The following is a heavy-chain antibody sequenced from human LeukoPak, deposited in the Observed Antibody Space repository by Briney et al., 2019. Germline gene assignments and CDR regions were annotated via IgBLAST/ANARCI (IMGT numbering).Heavy chain of an antibody. J-gene: IGHJ1*01. D-gene: IGHD2-2*01. CDR3: AGLQDIVVVPAAPPEYFQH. V-gene: IGHV4-61*08. Sequence: SETPSLTCSVSGGSLSGGSISGYHWSWIRQPPGKGLELIAYMHYSGSTNYNPSLKSRVTISVDTSKNQFSLKLSSVTAADTAVYYCAGLQDIVVVPAAPPEYFQHWGQGTLVTVSS. CDR2: MHYSGST. CDR1: GGSLSGGSISGYH.